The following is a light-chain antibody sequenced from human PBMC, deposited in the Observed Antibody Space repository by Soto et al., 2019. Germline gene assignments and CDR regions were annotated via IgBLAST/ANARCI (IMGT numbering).Light chain of an antibody. Sequence: NFMLTQPHSLSESPGKTVTISCTRSSGSIASNHVQWYQQRPGSAPSTVIYEDNRRPSGVPDRFSGSIDSSSNSASLTISGLKTQDEADYSCQSYGRNTLYVFPTGTEVTVL. CDR2: EDN. V-gene: IGLV6-57*03. CDR1: SGSIASNH. J-gene: IGLJ1*01. CDR3: QSYGRNTLYV.